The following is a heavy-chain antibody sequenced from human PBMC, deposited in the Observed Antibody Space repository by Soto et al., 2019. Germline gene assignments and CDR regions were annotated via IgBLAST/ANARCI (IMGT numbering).Heavy chain of an antibody. CDR1: GGSFSGYY. J-gene: IGHJ6*02. D-gene: IGHD2-2*01. V-gene: IGHV4-34*01. CDR2: INHSGST. Sequence: SETLSLTCAVYGGSFSGYYWSWIRQPPGKGLEWIGEINHSGSTNYNPSLKSRVTISVDTSKNQFSLKLSSMTAADTAVYYCARGRGRYCSSTSCYALWTYYYYGMDVWGQGTTVTVSS. CDR3: ARGRGRYCSSTSCYALWTYYYYGMDV.